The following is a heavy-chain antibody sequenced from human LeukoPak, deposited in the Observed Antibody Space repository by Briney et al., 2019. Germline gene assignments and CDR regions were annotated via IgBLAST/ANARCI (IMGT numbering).Heavy chain of an antibody. CDR1: GFTFTDFA. CDR3: AKDARGYHRPIDH. D-gene: IGHD3-22*01. Sequence: PGGSLRLSCAASGFTFTDFAMNWVRQAPGKGLERVSGIGGGGTNTDYADSVKGRFTISRDNSKNTLTLQMSSLRADDTAVYFCAKDARGYHRPIDHWGQGILVTVSS. CDR2: IGGGGTNT. V-gene: IGHV3-23*01. J-gene: IGHJ4*02.